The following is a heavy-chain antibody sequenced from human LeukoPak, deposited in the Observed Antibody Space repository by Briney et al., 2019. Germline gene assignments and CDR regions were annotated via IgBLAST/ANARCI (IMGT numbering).Heavy chain of an antibody. J-gene: IGHJ4*02. Sequence: PSETLSLTCAVSGYSITSGYYWGWIRLSPGKGLEWIGSIYHRGATYYNPSLKSRVTISLDTSKNQFSLTLTSVTAADTAVYYCASPHSYGSGTFDYWGQGTLVTVSS. D-gene: IGHD3-10*01. V-gene: IGHV4-38-2*01. CDR3: ASPHSYGSGTFDY. CDR2: IYHRGAT. CDR1: GYSITSGYY.